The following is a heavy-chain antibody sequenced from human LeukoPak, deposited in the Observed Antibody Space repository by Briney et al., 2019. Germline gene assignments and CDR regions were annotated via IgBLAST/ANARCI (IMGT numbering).Heavy chain of an antibody. V-gene: IGHV3-7*01. CDR2: IKQDGSEK. D-gene: IGHD2/OR15-2a*01. Sequence: PGGSLRLSCAASGFTFSSYWMSWVRQAPGKGLEWVANIKQDGSEKYYVDSVKGRFTISRDNAKNSLYLQMNSLRAEDTVVYYCARVFPRYYYYYYGMDVWGQGTTVTVSS. CDR1: GFTFSSYW. CDR3: ARVFPRYYYYYYGMDV. J-gene: IGHJ6*02.